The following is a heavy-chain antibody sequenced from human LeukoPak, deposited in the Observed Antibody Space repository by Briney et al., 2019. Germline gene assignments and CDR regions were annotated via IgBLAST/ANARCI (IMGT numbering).Heavy chain of an antibody. J-gene: IGHJ4*02. CDR3: ARGPYFDSSGDY. CDR2: ISSSSSGI. Sequence: PGGSLRLSCAASGFTFSSYAMSWVRQAPGKGLEWVSSISSSSSGIHYADSVKGRFTISRDNAKNSLYLQMNSLRAEDTAVYYCARGPYFDSSGDYWGQGTLVTVPS. V-gene: IGHV3-48*04. CDR1: GFTFSSYA. D-gene: IGHD3-22*01.